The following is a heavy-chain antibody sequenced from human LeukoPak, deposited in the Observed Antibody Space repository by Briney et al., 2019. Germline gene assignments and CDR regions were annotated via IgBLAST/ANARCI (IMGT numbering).Heavy chain of an antibody. D-gene: IGHD3-9*01. Sequence: GGSLRLSCAASGFTVSSNYMSWVRQAPGKGLEWVSVIYSGGSTYYADSVKGRFTISKDNSKNTLYLQMNGLRAEDTAVYYCAKVSTGYFFQYYFDYWGQGTLVTVSS. CDR1: GFTVSSNY. CDR2: IYSGGST. J-gene: IGHJ4*02. V-gene: IGHV3-53*01. CDR3: AKVSTGYFFQYYFDY.